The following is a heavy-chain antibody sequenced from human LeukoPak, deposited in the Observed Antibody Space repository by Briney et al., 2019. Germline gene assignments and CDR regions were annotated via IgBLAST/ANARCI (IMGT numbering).Heavy chain of an antibody. CDR2: IKPDGSDT. CDR1: GFTFSSYS. Sequence: GGSLRLSCAASGFTFSSYSMNWVRQAPGKGLVWGSRIKPDGSDTNYADSVKGRFTISRDNAKNTVYLQMNSLRAEDTAVYYCARGKYGGYFIDYWGQGTLVTVSS. J-gene: IGHJ4*02. CDR3: ARGKYGGYFIDY. V-gene: IGHV3-74*01. D-gene: IGHD5-12*01.